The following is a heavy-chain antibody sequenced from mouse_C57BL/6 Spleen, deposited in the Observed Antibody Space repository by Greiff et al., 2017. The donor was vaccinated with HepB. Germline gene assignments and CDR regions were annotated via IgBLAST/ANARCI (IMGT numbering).Heavy chain of an antibody. Sequence: EVKLVESEGGLVQPGSSMKLSCTASGFTFSDYYMAWVRQVPEKGLEWVANINYDGSSTYYLDSLKSRFIISRDKAKNILYLQMSSLKSEDTATYYCARGGHGFYFGCWGQGTTLTVSS. J-gene: IGHJ2*01. CDR1: GFTFSDYY. D-gene: IGHD3-3*01. CDR3: ARGGHGFYFGC. V-gene: IGHV5-16*01. CDR2: INYDGSST.